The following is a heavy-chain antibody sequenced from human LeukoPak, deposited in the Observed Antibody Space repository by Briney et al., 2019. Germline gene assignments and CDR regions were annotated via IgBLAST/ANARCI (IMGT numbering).Heavy chain of an antibody. CDR3: AREWGHESSGYYYAY. CDR1: GGTFSSYA. J-gene: IGHJ4*02. D-gene: IGHD3-22*01. CDR2: IIPIFGTA. Sequence: SVKVSCKASGGTFSSYAISWVRQAPGQGLEWMGGIIPIFGTANYAQKFQGRVTITADESTSTAYMEMSSLRSEGTAVYYCAREWGHESSGYYYAYWGQGTLVTVSS. V-gene: IGHV1-69*13.